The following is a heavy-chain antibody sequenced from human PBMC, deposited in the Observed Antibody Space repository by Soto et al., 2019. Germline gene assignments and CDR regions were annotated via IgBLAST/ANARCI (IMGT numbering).Heavy chain of an antibody. J-gene: IGHJ4*02. CDR2: IYYSGST. CDR3: ARASRTYGDFDY. CDR1: GGSISSGGYY. D-gene: IGHD4-17*01. Sequence: SETLSLTCTVSGGSISSGGYYWSWIRQHPGKGLEWIGYIYYSGSTYYNPSPKSRVTISVDTSKNQFPLKLSSVTAADTAVYYCARASRTYGDFDYWGQGTLVTVSS. V-gene: IGHV4-31*03.